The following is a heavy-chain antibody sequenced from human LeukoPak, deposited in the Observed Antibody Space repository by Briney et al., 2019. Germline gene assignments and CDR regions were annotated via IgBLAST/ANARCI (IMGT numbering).Heavy chain of an antibody. CDR3: ARDELQWLPPYYYYYGMDV. CDR2: IYYSGST. V-gene: IGHV4-59*01. CDR1: GGSISSYY. J-gene: IGHJ6*02. D-gene: IGHD6-19*01. Sequence: SETLSLTCTVSGGSISSYYWSWIRQPPGKGLEWIGYIYYSGSTNYNPSLKSRVTMSVDTSKNQFSLKLSSVTAADTVVYYCARDELQWLPPYYYYYGMDVWGQGTTVTVSS.